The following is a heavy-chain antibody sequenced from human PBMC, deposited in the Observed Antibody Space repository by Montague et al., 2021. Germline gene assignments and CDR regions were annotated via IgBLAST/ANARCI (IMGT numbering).Heavy chain of an antibody. CDR2: IYDSGST. CDR1: GGSISSGGFY. CDR3: ARSGGYCSGGGCDTFDY. Sequence: TLSLTCSVSGGSISSGGFYWSWIRQHPGKGPEWIGSIYDSGSTNYNPSLKSRLTLSRDTSKNQVSLRLTPVTAAETAVYYCARSGGYCSGGGCDTFDYWGQGTLVTVSS. V-gene: IGHV4-31*03. J-gene: IGHJ4*02. D-gene: IGHD2-15*01.